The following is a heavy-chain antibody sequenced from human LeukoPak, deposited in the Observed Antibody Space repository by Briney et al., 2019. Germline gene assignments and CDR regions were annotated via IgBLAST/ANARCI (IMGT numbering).Heavy chain of an antibody. CDR3: ARIRVGTAYFDY. D-gene: IGHD4-23*01. Sequence: GGSLRLSCAASGFTVSSNYMSWVRQAPGKGLEWVANINQDVSEKYYVDSVKGRFTISRDNAKNSLYLQMNSLRVKDTAVYYCARIRVGTAYFDYWGQGTLVTVSS. V-gene: IGHV3-7*01. CDR2: INQDVSEK. J-gene: IGHJ4*02. CDR1: GFTVSSNY.